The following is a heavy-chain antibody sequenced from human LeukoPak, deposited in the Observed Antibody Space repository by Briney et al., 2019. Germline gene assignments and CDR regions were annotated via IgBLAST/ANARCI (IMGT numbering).Heavy chain of an antibody. V-gene: IGHV4-39*07. CDR2: VSHSGST. CDR3: ARVPPAVTLFDY. J-gene: IGHJ4*02. D-gene: IGHD4-17*01. CDR1: GGSISSSSYY. Sequence: PSETLSLTCTVSGGSISSSSYYWGWIRQPPGKGLEWFGEVSHSGSTHYHPSLKSRVTISIDKSNIQFSLKLRSVAAADTSLYYCARVPPAVTLFDYWGQGTLVTVSS.